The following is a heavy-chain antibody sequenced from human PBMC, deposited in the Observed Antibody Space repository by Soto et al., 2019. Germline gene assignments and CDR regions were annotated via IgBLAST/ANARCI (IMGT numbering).Heavy chain of an antibody. CDR2: ISSNSAYI. Sequence: GGSLRLSCAASGFTFRSFTMNWVRQAPGKGLEWVSTISSNSAYIYYTDALRGRFAISRDNAKNSLHLQMNSLRAEDTAVYYCTRDASRDSSARGWFDPWGPGTLGTVSS. D-gene: IGHD6-13*01. V-gene: IGHV3-21*01. CDR3: TRDASRDSSARGWFDP. CDR1: GFTFRSFT. J-gene: IGHJ5*02.